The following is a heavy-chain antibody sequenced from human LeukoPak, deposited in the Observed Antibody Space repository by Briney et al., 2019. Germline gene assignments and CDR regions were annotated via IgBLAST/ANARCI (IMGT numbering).Heavy chain of an antibody. CDR2: IYYSGTT. Sequence: SETLSLTCTVSVGSVSGYFWSWIRQPPGQGLEWIGCIYYSGTTDYNPSLRSRVTLSVDTSKNQFSLKLTSVTAADTAVYYCARGSGSSAGFDFWGQGTLVTVSS. CDR1: VGSVSGYF. J-gene: IGHJ4*02. CDR3: ARGSGSSAGFDF. D-gene: IGHD3-10*01. V-gene: IGHV4-59*08.